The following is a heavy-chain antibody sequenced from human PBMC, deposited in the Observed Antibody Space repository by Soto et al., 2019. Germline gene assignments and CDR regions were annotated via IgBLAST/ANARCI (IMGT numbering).Heavy chain of an antibody. J-gene: IGHJ5*02. V-gene: IGHV1-2*02. Sequence: ASVKVSCKASGYTFTGYYMHWVRQAPGQGLEWMGWINPNSGGTNYAQKFQGRVTMTRDTSISTAYMELSRLRSDDTAVYYCARVGIAAAGYSNWFDPWGQGTLVTVYS. D-gene: IGHD6-13*01. CDR2: INPNSGGT. CDR1: GYTFTGYY. CDR3: ARVGIAAAGYSNWFDP.